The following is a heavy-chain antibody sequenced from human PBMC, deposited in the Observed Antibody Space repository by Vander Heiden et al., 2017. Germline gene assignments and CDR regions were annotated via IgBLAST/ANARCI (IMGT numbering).Heavy chain of an antibody. V-gene: IGHV5-51*01. CDR3: ARQTLIRKVGWFDP. Sequence: EVQMVQSGAEMKKPGESLKISCQHSCSPSTAQWGARGRQGPGKGLERLGIIHPGDSDTRYNPSFRGRVTRSVDKSKNTASLQWNSLEASDTAIYYCARQTLIRKVGWFDPWGQGTLVSVSS. CDR2: IHPGDSDT. CDR1: CSPSTAQW. D-gene: IGHD2-2*01. J-gene: IGHJ5*02.